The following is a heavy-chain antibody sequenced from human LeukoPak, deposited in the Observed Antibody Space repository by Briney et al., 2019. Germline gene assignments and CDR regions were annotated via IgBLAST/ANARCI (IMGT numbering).Heavy chain of an antibody. CDR1: GGSIISTYGH. J-gene: IGHJ4*02. CDR2: IRYSGTT. Sequence: SETLSLTCTVSGGSIISTYGHWDWIRQPPGKGLEWMGSIRYSGTTYYNPSLKGRVTIFVDTSNNQFSLRLRSVTAADTAVYYCARRLHYFDYWGQGSLVTVSS. D-gene: IGHD2-21*02. CDR3: ARRLHYFDY. V-gene: IGHV4-39*01.